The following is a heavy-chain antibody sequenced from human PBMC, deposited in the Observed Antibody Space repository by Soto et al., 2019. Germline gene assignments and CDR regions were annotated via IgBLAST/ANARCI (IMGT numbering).Heavy chain of an antibody. CDR2: FYPGDSTS. D-gene: IGHD2-2*03. CDR3: ARIIGYCRNNDCSWTFDI. Sequence: GESLKISCKTSGYSFISYWVAWVRRKPGKGLEWMGTFYPGDSTSTYSPSVQGQVTISVDKSISTAYLHLSSLKASDTAMYYCARIIGYCRNNDCSWTFDIWGQGTTVTVSS. CDR1: GYSFISYW. V-gene: IGHV5-51*01. J-gene: IGHJ3*02.